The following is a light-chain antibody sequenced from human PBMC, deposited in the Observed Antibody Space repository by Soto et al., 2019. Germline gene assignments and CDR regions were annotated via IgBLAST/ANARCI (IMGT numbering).Light chain of an antibody. CDR1: QSVNNDY. CDR3: QQYGTSPLT. CDR2: GAS. J-gene: IGKJ4*01. V-gene: IGKV3-20*01. Sequence: ETVLTQSSDTLSLSPGERATLSCRATQSVNNDYLAWYQQRPGLAPRLLIFGASGRATGIPDRFSGSGSGTDFTLTISRLEPEDFAIYYCQQYGTSPLTFGGGTKVEIK.